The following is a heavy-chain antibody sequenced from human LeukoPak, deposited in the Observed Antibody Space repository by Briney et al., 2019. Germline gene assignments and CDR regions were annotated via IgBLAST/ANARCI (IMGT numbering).Heavy chain of an antibody. CDR3: ARDPNQGSSGWEN. D-gene: IGHD6-19*01. CDR2: ISGSGGGT. Sequence: GGSLSLSCAASGFTFSSYSMNWVRPAPGKGLEWVSAISGSGGGTYYGDSVKGRFTIFRDDSKDTLYLLMNSLRAEDTAVYYCARDPNQGSSGWENWGQGTLVTVSS. CDR1: GFTFSSYS. J-gene: IGHJ4*02. V-gene: IGHV3-23*01.